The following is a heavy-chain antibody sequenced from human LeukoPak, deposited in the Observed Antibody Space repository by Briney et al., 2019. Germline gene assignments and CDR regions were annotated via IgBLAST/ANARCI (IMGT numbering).Heavy chain of an antibody. CDR2: IYPGDSDT. J-gene: IGHJ3*02. V-gene: IGHV5-51*01. CDR3: ARAYYDILTGYYRAEHDAFDI. D-gene: IGHD3-9*01. CDR1: GYSFTSYW. Sequence: GESLKISCKGSGYSFTSYWLGWVRQMPGKGLEWMGIIYPGDSDTRYSPSFQGQVTISADKSISTAYLQRSSLKASDTAMYYCARAYYDILTGYYRAEHDAFDIWGQGTMVTVSS.